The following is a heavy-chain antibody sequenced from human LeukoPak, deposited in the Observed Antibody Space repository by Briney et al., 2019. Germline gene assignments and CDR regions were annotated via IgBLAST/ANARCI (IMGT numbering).Heavy chain of an antibody. CDR1: GGSISSSSYY. CDR2: IYYSGST. Sequence: PSETLSLTCTVSGGSISSSSYYWGWIRQPPGKGLEWIGSIYYSGSTYYNPPLKSRVTISVDTSKNQFSLKLSSVTAADTAVYYCARRPGNWFDPWGQGTLVTVSS. J-gene: IGHJ5*02. CDR3: ARRPGNWFDP. V-gene: IGHV4-39*01.